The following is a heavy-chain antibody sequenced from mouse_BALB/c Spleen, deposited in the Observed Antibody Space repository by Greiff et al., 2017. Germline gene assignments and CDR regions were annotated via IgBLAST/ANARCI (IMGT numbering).Heavy chain of an antibody. D-gene: IGHD2-4*01. V-gene: IGHV3-2*02. CDR1: GYSITSDYA. CDR2: ISYSGST. J-gene: IGHJ2*01. Sequence: EVKLQESGPGLVKPSQSLSLTCTVTGYSITSDYAWNWIRQFPGNKLEWMGYISYSGSTSYNPSLKSRISITRDTSKNQFFLQLNSVTTEDTATYYCAREDYDAYYFDYWGQGTTLTVSS. CDR3: AREDYDAYYFDY.